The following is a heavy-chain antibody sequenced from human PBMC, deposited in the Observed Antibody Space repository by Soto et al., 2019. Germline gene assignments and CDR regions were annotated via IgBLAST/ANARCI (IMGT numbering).Heavy chain of an antibody. Sequence: ASETLSLTCTVSGGSISSSSYYWGWIRQPPGKGLEWIGSIYYSGSTYYNPSLKSRVTISVDTSKNQFSLKLSSVTAADTAVYYCATTLWDYDILTGFWNYWGQGTLVTVSS. CDR2: IYYSGST. V-gene: IGHV4-39*01. J-gene: IGHJ4*02. CDR1: GGSISSSSYY. D-gene: IGHD3-9*01. CDR3: ATTLWDYDILTGFWNY.